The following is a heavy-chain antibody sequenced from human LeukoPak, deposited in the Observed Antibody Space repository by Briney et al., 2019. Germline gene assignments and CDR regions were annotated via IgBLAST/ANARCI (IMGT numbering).Heavy chain of an antibody. CDR2: IDGDGRIT. Sequence: PGGSLRLSCAASGFTVSSNYMSWVHQVPGQGLVWVSHIDGDGRITNYGDSVKGRFTISRDNAKNILYLQMNSLRAEDTAVYYCARDSPRTGPWGQGILVTVSS. J-gene: IGHJ5*02. CDR1: GFTVSSNY. D-gene: IGHD1-1*01. CDR3: ARDSPRTGP. V-gene: IGHV3-74*01.